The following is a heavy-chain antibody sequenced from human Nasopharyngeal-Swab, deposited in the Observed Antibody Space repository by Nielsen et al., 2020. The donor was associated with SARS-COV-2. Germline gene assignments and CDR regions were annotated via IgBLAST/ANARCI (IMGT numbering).Heavy chain of an antibody. Sequence: GGSLRLSCAASGFTFDDYAMHWVRQAPGKGLEWVSGISWNSGSIGYADSVKGRFTISRDNAKNSLYLQMNSLRAEDTAVYHCARDRYSSEWGQGSLVTVSS. CDR3: ARDRYSSE. D-gene: IGHD6-19*01. CDR1: GFTFDDYA. CDR2: ISWNSGSI. J-gene: IGHJ4*02. V-gene: IGHV3-9*01.